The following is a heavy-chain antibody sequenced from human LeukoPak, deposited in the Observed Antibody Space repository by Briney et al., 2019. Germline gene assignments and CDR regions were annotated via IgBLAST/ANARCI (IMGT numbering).Heavy chain of an antibody. D-gene: IGHD5-18*01. V-gene: IGHV4-61*02. J-gene: IGHJ4*02. CDR2: IYTSGST. Sequence: SQTLSLTCTVSGGSISSGSYYWSWIRQPAGKGLEWIGRIYTSGSTNYNPSLKSRVTISVDTSKNQFSLKLSSVTAADTAVYYCAREWIQLIAYWGKETRVTASS. CDR1: GGSISSGSYY. CDR3: AREWIQLIAY.